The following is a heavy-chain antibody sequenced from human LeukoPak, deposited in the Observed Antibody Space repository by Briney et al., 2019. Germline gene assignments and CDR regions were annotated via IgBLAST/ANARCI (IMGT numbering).Heavy chain of an antibody. J-gene: IGHJ4*02. Sequence: SVKVSCKASGGTFSSYAISWVRQAPGQGLEWMGGIIPIFGTANYAQKFQGRVTITADKSTSTAYMELSSLRSEDTAVYYCARGGDGYNWEIGYFDYWGQGTLVTVSS. CDR3: ARGGDGYNWEIGYFDY. D-gene: IGHD5-24*01. V-gene: IGHV1-69*06. CDR1: GGTFSSYA. CDR2: IIPIFGTA.